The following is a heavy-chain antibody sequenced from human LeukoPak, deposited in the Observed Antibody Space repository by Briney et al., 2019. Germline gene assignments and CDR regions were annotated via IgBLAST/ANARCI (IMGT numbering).Heavy chain of an antibody. D-gene: IGHD4-17*01. V-gene: IGHV4-59*01. CDR1: GYSISTGYF. CDR3: ARVFRGAVTSNWFDP. CDR2: ISDSGST. Sequence: SETLSLTCAVSGYSISTGYFWTWIRQPPGKGLEWIGYISDSGSTNYNPSLKSRVTLSVDSSNTEFSLRLNSVTAADTAVYYCARVFRGAVTSNWFDPWGQGTPVTVSS. J-gene: IGHJ5*02.